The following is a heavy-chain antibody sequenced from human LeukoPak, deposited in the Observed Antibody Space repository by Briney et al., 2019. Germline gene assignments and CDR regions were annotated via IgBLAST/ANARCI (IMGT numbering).Heavy chain of an antibody. J-gene: IGHJ5*02. Sequence: SETLSLTCAVYGGSFSGYYWSWIRQPPGKGLEWIGEINRSGSTNYNPSLKSRVTISVDTSKNQFSLKLSSVTAADTAVYYCARSGPGTWLHWFDPWGQGTLVTVSS. V-gene: IGHV4-34*01. CDR1: GGSFSGYY. CDR3: ARSGPGTWLHWFDP. D-gene: IGHD5-18*01. CDR2: INRSGST.